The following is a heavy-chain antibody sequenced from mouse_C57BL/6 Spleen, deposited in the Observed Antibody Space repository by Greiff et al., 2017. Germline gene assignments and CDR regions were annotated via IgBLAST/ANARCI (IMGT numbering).Heavy chain of an antibody. CDR3: ARQWNYGNYVCYFDY. CDR2: FHPYNDDT. V-gene: IGHV1-47*01. CDR1: GYTFTTYP. J-gene: IGHJ2*01. Sequence: VQLQQSGAELVKPGASVKMSCKASGYTFTTYPIEWMKQNHGKSLEWIGNFHPYNDDTKYNEKFKGKATLTVEKSSSTVYLELSRLTSDDSAGYCCARQWNYGNYVCYFDYWGQGTTLTVSS. D-gene: IGHD2-1*01.